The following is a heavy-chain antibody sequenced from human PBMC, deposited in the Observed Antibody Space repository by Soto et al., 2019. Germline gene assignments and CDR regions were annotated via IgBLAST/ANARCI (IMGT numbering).Heavy chain of an antibody. CDR3: ARCTPGVYDILTGYLYYFDY. CDR2: IYYSGST. Sequence: PSETLSLTCTVSGGSISSGDYYWSWIRQPPGKGLEWIGYIYYSGSTYYNPSLKSRVTISVDTSKNQFSLKLSSVTAADTAVYYCARCTPGVYDILTGYLYYFDYWGQGTLVTVPS. D-gene: IGHD3-9*01. V-gene: IGHV4-30-4*01. CDR1: GGSISSGDYY. J-gene: IGHJ4*02.